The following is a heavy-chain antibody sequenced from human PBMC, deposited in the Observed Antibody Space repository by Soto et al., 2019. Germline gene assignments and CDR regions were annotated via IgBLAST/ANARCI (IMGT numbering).Heavy chain of an antibody. CDR3: AKGSAVAGTWRYYFDY. V-gene: IGHV3-23*01. CDR2: ISGSGGST. D-gene: IGHD6-19*01. CDR1: GFTFSSYA. J-gene: IGHJ4*02. Sequence: GGSLRLSCAASGFTFSSYAMSWVRQAPGKGLEWVSAISGSGGSTYYADSVKGRFTISRDNSKNTLYLQMNSLRAEDTAVYYCAKGSAVAGTWRYYFDYWGQGTLVTVSS.